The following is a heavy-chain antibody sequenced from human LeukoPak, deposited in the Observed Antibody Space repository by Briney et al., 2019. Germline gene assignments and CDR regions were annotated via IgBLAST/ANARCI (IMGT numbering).Heavy chain of an antibody. CDR1: GGSISSGSYY. CDR3: AKLPRYDFWSGSNYMDV. D-gene: IGHD3-3*01. J-gene: IGHJ6*03. Sequence: SETLSLTCTVSGGSISSGSYYWSWIRQPAGKGLEWIGRIYTSGSTNYNPSLKSRVTISVDTSKNQLSLKLSSVTAADTAVYYCAKLPRYDFWSGSNYMDVWGKGTTVTVSS. V-gene: IGHV4-61*02. CDR2: IYTSGST.